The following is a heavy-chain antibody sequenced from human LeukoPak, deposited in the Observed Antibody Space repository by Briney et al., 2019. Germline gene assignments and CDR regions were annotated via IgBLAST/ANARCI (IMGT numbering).Heavy chain of an antibody. CDR2: MNPNSGNT. CDR3: ATKGAQDAFDI. CDR1: GYTFTSYD. J-gene: IGHJ3*02. Sequence: ASVKVSCKASGYTFTSYDINWVRQATGQGLEWMGWMNPNSGNTGYAQKFQGRVTITRNTSISTAYMELSSLRSEDTAVYYCATKGAQDAFDIWGQGTMVTVSS. V-gene: IGHV1-8*03. D-gene: IGHD1-26*01.